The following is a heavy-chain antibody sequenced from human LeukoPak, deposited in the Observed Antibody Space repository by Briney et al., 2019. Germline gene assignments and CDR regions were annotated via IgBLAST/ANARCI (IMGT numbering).Heavy chain of an antibody. CDR2: IKKDGSKE. CDR1: GFTFSDYW. V-gene: IGHV3-7*01. CDR3: AKQGEIRQDYYMDV. D-gene: IGHD1/OR15-1a*01. J-gene: IGHJ6*03. Sequence: GGSLRLSCAASGFTFSDYWMSWVRQAPGKGLEWVANIKKDGSKEYYVDSVKGRFTISRDNADNSLYLQMNSLRVEDTAVYYCAKQGEIRQDYYMDVWGNGTAVTVSS.